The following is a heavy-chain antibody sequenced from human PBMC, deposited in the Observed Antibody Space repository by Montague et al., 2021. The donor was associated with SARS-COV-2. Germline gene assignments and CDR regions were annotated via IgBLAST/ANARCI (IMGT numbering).Heavy chain of an antibody. J-gene: IGHJ6*02. Sequence: KSYLDYAVAVKGRITINADTSRNQFSLQLNSVTPEDTAVYYCARAPYSSGFYGMDVWGQGTTVTV. CDR3: ARAPYSSGFYGMDV. V-gene: IGHV6-1*01. D-gene: IGHD3-22*01. CDR2: KSYL.